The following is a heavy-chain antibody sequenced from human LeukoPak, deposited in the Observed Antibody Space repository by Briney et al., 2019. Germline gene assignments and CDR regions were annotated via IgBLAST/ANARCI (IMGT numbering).Heavy chain of an antibody. CDR3: ARDRSGYEYYYYFGMDV. D-gene: IGHD5-12*01. V-gene: IGHV7-4-1*02. Sequence: ASVKVSCKASGGTFSSYAISWVRQAPGQGLEWMGWINTNTGNPTYAQGFTGRFVFSLDTSVSTAYLQISSLKAEDTAVYYCARDRSGYEYYYYFGMDVWGLGTTVTVSS. J-gene: IGHJ6*02. CDR2: INTNTGNP. CDR1: GGTFSSYA.